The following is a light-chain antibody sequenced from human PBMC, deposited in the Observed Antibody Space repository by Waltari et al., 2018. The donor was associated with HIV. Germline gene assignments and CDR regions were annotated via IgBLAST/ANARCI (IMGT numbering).Light chain of an antibody. V-gene: IGLV3-21*04. CDR3: QVWDITSDRVV. CDR1: NLGGKS. Sequence: SYVLTQPSSVSLAPGKTVTITCGGDNLGGKSVPRYQQKPGQAPLLVISDDFDRPSGIPERFSGSKSETTATLTISGVEAGDEADYYCQVWDITSDRVVFGGGTHLTVL. CDR2: DDF. J-gene: IGLJ2*01.